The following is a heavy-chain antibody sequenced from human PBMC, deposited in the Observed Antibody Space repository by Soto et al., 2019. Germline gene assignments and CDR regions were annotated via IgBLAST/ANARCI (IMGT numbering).Heavy chain of an antibody. Sequence: QVQLVESGGGVVQPGRSLRLSCAASGFTFSSYGMHWVRQAPGKGLEWVAVISYDGSNKYYADSVKGRFTISRDNSKNTLDLQMNSLRAEDTVVYYCAKDDYGDPCDYWGQGTLVTVSS. J-gene: IGHJ4*02. D-gene: IGHD4-17*01. V-gene: IGHV3-30*18. CDR2: ISYDGSNK. CDR1: GFTFSSYG. CDR3: AKDDYGDPCDY.